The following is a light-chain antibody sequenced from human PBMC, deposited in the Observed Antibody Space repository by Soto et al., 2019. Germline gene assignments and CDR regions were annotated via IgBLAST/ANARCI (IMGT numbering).Light chain of an antibody. CDR2: GAS. V-gene: IGKV1-6*01. J-gene: IGKJ1*01. CDR3: LQDHNYPWT. CDR1: QGIRND. Sequence: AIQMTQSPSSLSASVGDRVTITCRASQGIRNDLGWYQQKPGKAPKVLIFGASTLERGVPSRFSGSGSGTEFTLTISSLEPEDFATYYCLQDHNYPWTFGQGTKVDIK.